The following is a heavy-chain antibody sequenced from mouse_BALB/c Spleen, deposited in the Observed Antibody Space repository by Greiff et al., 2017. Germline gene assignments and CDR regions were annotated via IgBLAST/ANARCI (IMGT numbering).Heavy chain of an antibody. CDR2: ISYSGST. V-gene: IGHV3-2*02. J-gene: IGHJ3*01. D-gene: IGHD1-1*01. CDR3: ARSGYGSSYWFAY. Sequence: ESGPGLVKPSQSLSLTCTVTGYSITSDYAWNWIRQFPGNKLEWMGYISYSGSTSYNPSLKSRISITRDTSKNQFFLQLNSVTTEDTATYYCARSGYGSSYWFAYWGQGTLVTVSA. CDR1: GYSITSDYA.